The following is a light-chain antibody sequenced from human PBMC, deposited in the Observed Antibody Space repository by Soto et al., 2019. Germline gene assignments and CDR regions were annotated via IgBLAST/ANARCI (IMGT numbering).Light chain of an antibody. CDR3: QQYESTPPT. V-gene: IGKV4-1*01. CDR1: QSVLYNSNNKNY. CDR2: WAS. Sequence: DIVMTQSPDSLAVSLGERATINCKSSQSVLYNSNNKNYLAWYQQRPGQPPKLLIYWASTRESGVPDRFSGRGSGTDFTLTITSLQAEDGAVYYCQQYESTPPTFGQGTKLEIK. J-gene: IGKJ2*01.